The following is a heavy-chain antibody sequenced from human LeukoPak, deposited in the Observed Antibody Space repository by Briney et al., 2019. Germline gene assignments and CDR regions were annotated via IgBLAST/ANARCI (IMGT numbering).Heavy chain of an antibody. CDR3: ARHPNSNWDY. CDR1: GLSFRIYW. V-gene: IGHV3-7*03. D-gene: IGHD6-13*01. CDR2: INEGGNEK. Sequence: GGSLRLSCAPSGLSFRIYWMSWVRQVPGKGLEWVVNINEGGNEKNYVDSVKGRFTASRDNAQNSLYLQMSSLRVEDTAVYYCARHPNSNWDYWGQGTLVTVSS. J-gene: IGHJ4*02.